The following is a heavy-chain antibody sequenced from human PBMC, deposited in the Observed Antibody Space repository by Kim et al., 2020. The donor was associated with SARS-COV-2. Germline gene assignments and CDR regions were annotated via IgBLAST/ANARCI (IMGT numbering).Heavy chain of an antibody. Sequence: ETDYADSVKGRFSISRDNAKNSLYLQMHSLRAEDTAVYYCAREDGTLDIWGQGTMVTVSS. V-gene: IGHV3-7*03. D-gene: IGHD4-17*01. CDR3: AREDGTLDI. CDR2: ET. J-gene: IGHJ3*02.